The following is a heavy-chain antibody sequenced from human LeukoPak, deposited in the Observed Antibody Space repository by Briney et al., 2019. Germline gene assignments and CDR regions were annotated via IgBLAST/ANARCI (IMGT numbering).Heavy chain of an antibody. V-gene: IGHV3-74*01. CDR2: INSVGTST. CDR3: ARDDLSWYSGIDY. CDR1: GYTFTGYY. D-gene: IGHD6-13*01. Sequence: SCKASGYTFTGYYMHWVRQAPGKGLVWVAHINSVGTSTSYADSVKGRFAVSRDNAENKLYLQMNSLRADDTAVYYCARDDLSWYSGIDYWGQGTLVTVSS. J-gene: IGHJ4*02.